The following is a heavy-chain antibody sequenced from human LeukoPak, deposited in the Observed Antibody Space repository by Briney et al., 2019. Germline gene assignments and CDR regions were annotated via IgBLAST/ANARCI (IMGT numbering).Heavy chain of an antibody. J-gene: IGHJ3*02. V-gene: IGHV3-74*01. D-gene: IGHD3-10*01. CDR2: INNDGTST. Sequence: PGGSLRLSCAVSGITFSSSWMHWVRQAPGKGLVWVSRINNDGTSTTYADSVKGRFTISRDNAKNTLYLQMNSLRAEDTAVYYCPRYYGSRTYVFDIWGQGTMVTVSS. CDR1: GITFSSSW. CDR3: PRYYGSRTYVFDI.